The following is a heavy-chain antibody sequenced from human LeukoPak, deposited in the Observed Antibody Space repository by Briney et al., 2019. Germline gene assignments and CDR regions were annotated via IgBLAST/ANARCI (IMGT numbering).Heavy chain of an antibody. CDR1: GGTFSSYA. D-gene: IGHD2-21*02. CDR3: ARLLEYCGGDCYSTFPDY. Sequence: ASVKVSCKASGGTFSSYAISWVRQAPGQGLEWMGRIIPIFGIANYAQKFQGRVTITADKSTSTAYMELSSLRSEDTAVYYCARLLEYCGGDCYSTFPDYWGQGTLVTVSS. J-gene: IGHJ4*02. V-gene: IGHV1-69*04. CDR2: IIPIFGIA.